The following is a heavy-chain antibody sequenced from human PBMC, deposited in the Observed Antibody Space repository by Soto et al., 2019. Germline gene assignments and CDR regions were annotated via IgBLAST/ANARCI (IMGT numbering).Heavy chain of an antibody. J-gene: IGHJ5*02. D-gene: IGHD3-3*01. CDR1: GYSVSSSDYY. CDR2: MFYSGLT. Sequence: SETLSLTCSVSGYSVSSSDYYWAWIRQPPGKGLEWIGSMFYSGLTYYNPSLKSRVTLSVDTSKNQFSLKLSSVTAADTAVYYCARVGRGYYDFWSGPFDPWGQGTLVTVSS. CDR3: ARVGRGYYDFWSGPFDP. V-gene: IGHV4-39*07.